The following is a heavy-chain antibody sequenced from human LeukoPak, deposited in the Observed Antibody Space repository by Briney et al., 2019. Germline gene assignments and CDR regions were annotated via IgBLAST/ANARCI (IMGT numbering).Heavy chain of an antibody. D-gene: IGHD1-1*01. CDR3: ARDAGIGWFDY. Sequence: GGSLRLSCAASGFTFSIYAMSWVRQAPGKGLEWVSAVSGSGGGTYYADSVKGRFTISRDNSKDTVYLQMNSLRAEDTAVYYCARDAGIGWFDYWGQGTLVTVSS. CDR1: GFTFSIYA. CDR2: VSGSGGGT. V-gene: IGHV3-23*01. J-gene: IGHJ4*02.